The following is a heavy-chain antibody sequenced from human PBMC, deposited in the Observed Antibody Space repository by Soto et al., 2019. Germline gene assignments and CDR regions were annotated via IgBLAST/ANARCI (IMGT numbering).Heavy chain of an antibody. CDR2: IYHSGST. V-gene: IGHV4-4*02. J-gene: IGHJ5*02. CDR3: ASLGSPGHWFGP. Sequence: QVQLQESGPGLVKPSGTLSLTCAVSGGSISSSNWWSWVRQPPGKGLEWIGEIYHSGSTNYNPSLKSRVTISVEKSKNQFSLKVRSVPAAETAVYYCASLGSPGHWFGPWGQGRLVTASS. CDR1: GGSISSSNW.